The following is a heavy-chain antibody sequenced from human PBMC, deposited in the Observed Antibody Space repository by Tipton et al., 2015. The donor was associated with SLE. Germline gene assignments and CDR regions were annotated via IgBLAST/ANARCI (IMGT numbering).Heavy chain of an antibody. V-gene: IGHV3-23*03. Sequence: GSLRLSCAASGFTFSSYAMSWVRQAPGKGLEWVSVIYSGGSTYYADSVKGRFTISRDNSKNTLYLQMNSLRAEDTAVYYCAKAGSGVQGSDYWGQGSLVTVSS. CDR1: GFTFSSYA. CDR2: IYSGGST. D-gene: IGHD3-10*01. CDR3: AKAGSGVQGSDY. J-gene: IGHJ4*02.